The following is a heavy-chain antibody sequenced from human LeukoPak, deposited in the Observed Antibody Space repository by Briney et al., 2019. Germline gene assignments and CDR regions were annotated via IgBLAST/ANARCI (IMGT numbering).Heavy chain of an antibody. Sequence: SETLSLTCTVSGGSISSGDYYWSWIRQPPGKGLEWIGYIYYSGSTYYNPSLKSRVTISVDTSKNQFSLKLSSVTAADTAVYYCASPDFWSGYYYMDVWGKGTTVTVSS. CDR3: ASPDFWSGYYYMDV. CDR2: IYYSGST. J-gene: IGHJ6*03. V-gene: IGHV4-30-4*08. CDR1: GGSISSGDYY. D-gene: IGHD3-3*01.